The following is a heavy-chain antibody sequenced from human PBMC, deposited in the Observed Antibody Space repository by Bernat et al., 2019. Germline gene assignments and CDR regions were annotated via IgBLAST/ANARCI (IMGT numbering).Heavy chain of an antibody. Sequence: EVQLVESGGDLVQPGGSLRLSCAASGFTFSIYSMNWVRQAPGKGLEWVSYINGSGSLIYYADYVKGRFTISRDNAKNSLFLQMNSLRAEDTAVYYCARLTRGQILGNWGQGTLVTVSS. CDR2: INGSGSLI. CDR1: GFTFSIYS. V-gene: IGHV3-48*01. CDR3: ARLTRGQILGN. J-gene: IGHJ4*02. D-gene: IGHD3-3*01.